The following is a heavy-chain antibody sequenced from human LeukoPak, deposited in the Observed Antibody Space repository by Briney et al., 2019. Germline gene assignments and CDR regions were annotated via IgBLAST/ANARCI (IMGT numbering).Heavy chain of an antibody. V-gene: IGHV4-34*01. Sequence: PSETLSLTCAVYGGSFSGYYWSWIRQPPGKGLEWIGEINHSGSTNYNPSLKSRVTISVDTSKNQFSLKLSSVTAADTAVYYCARVVYCSGGSCYPWDYYYYMDVWGKGTTVTVSS. CDR3: ARVVYCSGGSCYPWDYYYYMDV. J-gene: IGHJ6*03. D-gene: IGHD2-15*01. CDR1: GGSFSGYY. CDR2: INHSGST.